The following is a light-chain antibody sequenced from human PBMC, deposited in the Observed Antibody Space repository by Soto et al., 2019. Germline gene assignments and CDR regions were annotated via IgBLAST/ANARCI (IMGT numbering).Light chain of an antibody. CDR1: QGISNY. CDR2: AAS. J-gene: IGKJ4*01. Sequence: DIQMTQSPSSLSASVGDRVTITCRASQGISNYLAWYQQIPGKVPKILISAASTLQSGVPSRFSGSGSGTDFTLTISSLQPEAVATYYCEKYTNVPAFGGGTKVEIK. CDR3: EKYTNVPA. V-gene: IGKV1-27*01.